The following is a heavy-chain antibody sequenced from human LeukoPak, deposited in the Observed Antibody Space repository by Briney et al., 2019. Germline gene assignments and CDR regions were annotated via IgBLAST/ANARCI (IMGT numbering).Heavy chain of an antibody. CDR2: IYYSGST. V-gene: IGHV4-59*08. J-gene: IGHJ4*02. CDR3: ARYRAYGDADY. D-gene: IGHD4-17*01. Sequence: SETLSLTCTVSGGSISSYYWSWIRQPPGKGLEWIGYIYYSGSTNYNPSLKSRVTISVNTSKNQFSLKLSSVTAADTAVYYCARYRAYGDADYWGQGTLVTVSS. CDR1: GGSISSYY.